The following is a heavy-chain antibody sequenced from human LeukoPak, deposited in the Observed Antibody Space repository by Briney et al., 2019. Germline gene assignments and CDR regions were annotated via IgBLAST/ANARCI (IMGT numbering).Heavy chain of an antibody. CDR3: AKDRHFDY. CDR1: GFAFSSYG. J-gene: IGHJ4*02. V-gene: IGHV3-30*18. CDR2: ISYDGSNK. Sequence: GGSLRLSCAASGFAFSSYGMHWVRQAPGKGLEWVAVISYDGSNKYYADSVKGRFTISRDNSKNTLYLQMNSLRAEDTAVYYCAKDRHFDYWGQGTLATVSS.